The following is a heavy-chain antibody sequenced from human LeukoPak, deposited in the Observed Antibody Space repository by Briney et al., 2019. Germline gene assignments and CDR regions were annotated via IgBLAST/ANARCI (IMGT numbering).Heavy chain of an antibody. CDR1: GFTFSSYS. CDR2: ISSSSSYI. V-gene: IGHV3-21*01. Sequence: GGSLRLSCAASGFTFSSYSMNWVRQAPGKGLEWVSSISSSSSYIYYADSVKGRFTISRDNAKNSLYLQMNSLRAEGTAVYYCARSGGRGYYDFWSGYSNWGQGTLVTVSS. D-gene: IGHD3-3*01. J-gene: IGHJ4*02. CDR3: ARSGGRGYYDFWSGYSN.